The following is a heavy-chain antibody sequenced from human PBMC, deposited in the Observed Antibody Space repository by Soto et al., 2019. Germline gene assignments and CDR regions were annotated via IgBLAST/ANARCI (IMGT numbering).Heavy chain of an antibody. CDR3: ARTRYSSGWYAGWIDY. J-gene: IGHJ4*02. D-gene: IGHD6-19*01. CDR2: IIPIFGTA. CDR1: GGTFSSYA. V-gene: IGHV1-69*12. Sequence: QVQLVQSGAEVKKPGSSVKVSCKASGGTFSSYAISWVRQAPGQGLEWMGGIIPIFGTANYAQKFQGRVTITADESTSXADMELSSLRAEDTAVYYGARTRYSSGWYAGWIDYWGQGTLVTVSS.